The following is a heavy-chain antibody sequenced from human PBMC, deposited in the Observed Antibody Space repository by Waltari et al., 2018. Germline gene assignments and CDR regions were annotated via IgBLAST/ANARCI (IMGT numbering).Heavy chain of an antibody. CDR3: ARLSGIPFDAFDI. CDR2: IYPGDSDT. Sequence: EVQLVQSGAEVKKPGESLKISCKGSGYSFTSYWIGWVRQKGLEWMGIIYPGDSDTRYSPSFQGQVTISADKSISTAYLQWSSLKASDTAMYYCARLSGIPFDAFDIWGQGTMVTVSS. V-gene: IGHV5-51*03. J-gene: IGHJ3*02. CDR1: GYSFTSYW.